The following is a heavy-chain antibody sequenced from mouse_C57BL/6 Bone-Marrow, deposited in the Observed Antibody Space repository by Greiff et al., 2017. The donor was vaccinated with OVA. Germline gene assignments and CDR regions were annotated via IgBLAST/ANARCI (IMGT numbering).Heavy chain of an antibody. Sequence: QVQLKESGAELARPGASVKLSCKASGYTFTSYGISWVKQRTGQGLEWIGEIYPRSGNTYYNEKFKGKATLTADKSSSTAYMELRSLTSEDSAVYLCARCIYYYGSIYAMDYWGQGTSVTVSS. D-gene: IGHD1-1*01. CDR2: IYPRSGNT. CDR1: GYTFTSYG. J-gene: IGHJ4*01. CDR3: ARCIYYYGSIYAMDY. V-gene: IGHV1-81*01.